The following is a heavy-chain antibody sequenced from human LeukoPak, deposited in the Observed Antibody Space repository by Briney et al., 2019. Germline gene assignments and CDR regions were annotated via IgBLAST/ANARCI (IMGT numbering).Heavy chain of an antibody. Sequence: SETLSLTCSVSGASTSIYYWNWIRQSAGRGLEWIGRVYASGRSKYNPSLQSRVSMSVDKSKKQFSLELSSVTAADTAVYCCAREQLELRGTDSYYYLDVWSKGTTVTVSS. CDR2: VYASGRS. V-gene: IGHV4-4*07. CDR1: GASTSIYY. J-gene: IGHJ6*03. CDR3: AREQLELRGTDSYYYLDV. D-gene: IGHD1-1*01.